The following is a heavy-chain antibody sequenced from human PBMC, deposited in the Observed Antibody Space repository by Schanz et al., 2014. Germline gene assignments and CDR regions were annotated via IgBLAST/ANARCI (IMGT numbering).Heavy chain of an antibody. Sequence: EVQLLESGGGLVQPGGTLRLSCEASKSTFNNYPMSWVRQAPGKGLEWVSSISSTSTYLYYADSVKGRFTISRDSARNSLYLQMNSLRAEDTAVYYCVRDTDYHFDYWGQGTLVTVSS. CDR1: KSTFNNYP. J-gene: IGHJ4*02. D-gene: IGHD4-17*01. CDR2: ISSTSTYL. V-gene: IGHV3-21*01. CDR3: VRDTDYHFDY.